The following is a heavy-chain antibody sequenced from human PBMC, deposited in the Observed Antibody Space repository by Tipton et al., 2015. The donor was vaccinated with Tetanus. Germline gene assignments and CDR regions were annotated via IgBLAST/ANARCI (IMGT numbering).Heavy chain of an antibody. Sequence: GSLRLSCVASGFIVSSHYMSWVRQAPGKGLVWVSSISGSGDTTYYADSVRGRFTVSRDNSKDTVYLDVRSLRDEDTAVYYCATDGLPRGFVMVEATTQKYFRHWGRGTLVTVSS. V-gene: IGHV3-23*01. CDR1: GFIVSSHY. CDR3: ATDGLPRGFVMVEATTQKYFRH. J-gene: IGHJ1*01. D-gene: IGHD2-21*01. CDR2: ISGSGDTT.